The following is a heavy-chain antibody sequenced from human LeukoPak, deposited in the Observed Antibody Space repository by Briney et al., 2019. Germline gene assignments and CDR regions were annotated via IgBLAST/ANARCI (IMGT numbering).Heavy chain of an antibody. J-gene: IGHJ5*02. CDR3: AMVYCSSTSCYEDNWFDP. D-gene: IGHD2-2*01. Sequence: ASVKVSCKASGYTFTSYGISWVRQAPGQGLEWMGWISAYNGNTNYARKLQGRVTMTTDTSTSTAYMELRSLRSDDTAVYYCAMVYCSSTSCYEDNWFDPWGQGTLVTVSS. V-gene: IGHV1-18*01. CDR2: ISAYNGNT. CDR1: GYTFTSYG.